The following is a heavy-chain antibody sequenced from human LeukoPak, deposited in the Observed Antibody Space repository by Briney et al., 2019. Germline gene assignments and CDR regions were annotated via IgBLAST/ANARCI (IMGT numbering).Heavy chain of an antibody. CDR1: GGSISGNY. Sequence: SETLSLTCTVSGGSISGNYWSWIRQPAGKGLEWIGRIYSSVNTNYNPSLKSRVTMSVDTSKNQFSLKLSSVTAADTAVYYCARSHGSGTNNWFDPWGQGTLVTVSS. D-gene: IGHD3-10*01. CDR3: ARSHGSGTNNWFDP. J-gene: IGHJ5*02. V-gene: IGHV4-4*07. CDR2: IYSSVNT.